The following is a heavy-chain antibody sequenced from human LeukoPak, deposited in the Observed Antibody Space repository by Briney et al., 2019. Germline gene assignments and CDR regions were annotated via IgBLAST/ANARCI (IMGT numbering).Heavy chain of an antibody. Sequence: WGSLRLSCVASGFTFRNYYMNWIRLAPGTGLEWVSIISRSSSYTNYADFVKGRFSISRDNAKNSLYLQRNSLGAEDTAVYYCAGGIAVAGTGFFDYWGQGTLVTVSS. CDR2: ISRSSSYT. V-gene: IGHV3-11*03. D-gene: IGHD6-19*01. CDR1: GFTFRNYY. CDR3: AGGIAVAGTGFFDY. J-gene: IGHJ4*02.